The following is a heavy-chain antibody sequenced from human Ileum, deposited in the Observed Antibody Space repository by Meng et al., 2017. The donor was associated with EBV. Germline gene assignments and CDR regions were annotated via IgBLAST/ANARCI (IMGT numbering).Heavy chain of an antibody. Sequence: QVKLQESGPGLVKPSQTLSHTCAVSGGSISSGGYYWSWIRQPPGKGLEWIGYIYKSGSTYYNPSLTSRVTISVDTSKNQFFLKLGSVTAADTGVYYCARGGDTSGYSLDYWGQGILVTVSS. CDR1: GGSISSGGYY. D-gene: IGHD3-22*01. V-gene: IGHV4-30-4*01. CDR3: ARGGDTSGYSLDY. CDR2: IYKSGST. J-gene: IGHJ4*02.